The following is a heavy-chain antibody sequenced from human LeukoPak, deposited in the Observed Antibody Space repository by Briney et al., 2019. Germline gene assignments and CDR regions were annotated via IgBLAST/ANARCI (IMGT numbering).Heavy chain of an antibody. J-gene: IGHJ2*01. CDR1: GFIFDDYA. CDR3: ARDRAYSYGYTYFDL. D-gene: IGHD5-18*01. CDR2: VNWYSGAI. Sequence: GGSLRLSCGGCGFIFDDYAMHWVRQAPGKGLEWVSGVNWYSGAIDYAESVKGRFTISRDNAKNSLYLQMNSLRTEDTAFYFCARDRAYSYGYTYFDLWGRGTLVTVSS. V-gene: IGHV3-9*01.